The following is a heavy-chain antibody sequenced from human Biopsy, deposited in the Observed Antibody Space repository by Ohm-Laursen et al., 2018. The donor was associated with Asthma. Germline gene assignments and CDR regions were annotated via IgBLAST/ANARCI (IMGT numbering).Heavy chain of an antibody. CDR1: AGSINDYY. Sequence: SDTLSLTCTVSAGSINDYYWNWSRQLQGKGMEWMGNVNSTGSTRFNPTLKSRLTITVDTSVYQVSLKLNSVTAPDTAVYYCSRPIIPWSQSGPHYFDHWGQGTLVTVSP. V-gene: IGHV4-59*07. CDR3: SRPIIPWSQSGPHYFDH. J-gene: IGHJ4*02. D-gene: IGHD2-8*02. CDR2: VNSTGST.